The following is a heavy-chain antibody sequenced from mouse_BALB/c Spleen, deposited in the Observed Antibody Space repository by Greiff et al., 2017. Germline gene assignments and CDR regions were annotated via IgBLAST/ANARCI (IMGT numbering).Heavy chain of an antibody. D-gene: IGHD2-14*01. Sequence: EVQLQESGPSLVKPSQTLSLTCSVTGDSITSGYWNWIRKFPGNKLEYMGYISYSGSTYYNPSLKSRISITRDTSKNQYYLQLNSVTTEDTATYYCARLRVRREGFDYWGQGTTLTVSS. CDR2: ISYSGST. V-gene: IGHV3-8*02. CDR3: ARLRVRREGFDY. J-gene: IGHJ2*01. CDR1: GDSITSGY.